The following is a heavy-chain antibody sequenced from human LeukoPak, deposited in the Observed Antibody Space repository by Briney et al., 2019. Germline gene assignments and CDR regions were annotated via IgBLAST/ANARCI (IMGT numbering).Heavy chain of an antibody. CDR3: TRLGMSIGSFDY. CDR2: IHYSGST. J-gene: IGHJ4*02. CDR1: GGSISSYY. V-gene: IGHV4-59*08. Sequence: SETLSLTCTVSGGSISSYYWSWIRQPPGKGLEWIGYIHYSGSTNYNPSLKSRVTISVDTSKSQFSLKLSSVTPADTAVYYWTRLGMSIGSFDYWGQGTLVTVSS. D-gene: IGHD6-19*01.